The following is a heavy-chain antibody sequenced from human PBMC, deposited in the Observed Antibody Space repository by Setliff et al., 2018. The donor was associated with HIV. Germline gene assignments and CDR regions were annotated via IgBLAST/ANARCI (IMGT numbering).Heavy chain of an antibody. D-gene: IGHD4-17*01. CDR1: GYSITNGYY. J-gene: IGHJ4*02. Sequence: PSETLSLTCSVSGYSITNGYYWGWFRQSPGKGLEWIATIYQTGSIYYNPSLQNRVTLLLDMSKNQFSLKLSSVTAADTAMYYCAAFLVSPVTTQDYWGQGTPVTVSS. CDR3: AAFLVSPVTTQDY. V-gene: IGHV4-38-2*02. CDR2: IYQTGSI.